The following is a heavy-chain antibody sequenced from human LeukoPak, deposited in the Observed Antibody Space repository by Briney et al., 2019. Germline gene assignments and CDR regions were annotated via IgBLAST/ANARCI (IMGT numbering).Heavy chain of an antibody. D-gene: IGHD3-10*01. Sequence: GGSLRLSCAASGFTFSSYSMNWVRQAPGEWLEWVSYISSIVSTIYYADSVKGRFTISRDNAKNSLYLQMNSLRDEDTAVYSCARYRGDWDYWGQGTLVTVSS. J-gene: IGHJ4*02. CDR3: ARYRGDWDY. V-gene: IGHV3-48*02. CDR1: GFTFSSYS. CDR2: ISSIVSTI.